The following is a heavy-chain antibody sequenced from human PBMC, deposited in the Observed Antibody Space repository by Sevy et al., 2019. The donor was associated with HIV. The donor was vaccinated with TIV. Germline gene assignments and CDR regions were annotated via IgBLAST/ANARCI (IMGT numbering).Heavy chain of an antibody. CDR3: ARRYFDL. Sequence: GGSLRLSCVASGFTFDNYWMQWVRQAPGKGLEWVANIRQDGNEIYYADSVKGRFTISRDNAKESLYLQMSNLRVEDTAIYYCARRYFDLWGQGILVTASS. V-gene: IGHV3-7*01. J-gene: IGHJ4*02. CDR1: GFTFDNYW. CDR2: IRQDGNEI.